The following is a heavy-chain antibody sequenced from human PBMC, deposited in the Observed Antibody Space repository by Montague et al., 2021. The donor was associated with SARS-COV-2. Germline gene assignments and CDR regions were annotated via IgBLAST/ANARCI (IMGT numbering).Heavy chain of an antibody. CDR2: IGGNGGGT. Sequence: SLRLSCAASGFTFSSYAMTWVRQAPGKGLEWVSVIGGNGGGTYYADSVKGRFTISRDNSKNTLYLQMNSLRAEDTAVYYCSKTGGSSPGPVWGNAFDVWGQGTMVTVSS. CDR1: GFTFSSYA. J-gene: IGHJ3*01. D-gene: IGHD6-6*01. V-gene: IGHV3-23*01. CDR3: SKTGGSSPGPVWGNAFDV.